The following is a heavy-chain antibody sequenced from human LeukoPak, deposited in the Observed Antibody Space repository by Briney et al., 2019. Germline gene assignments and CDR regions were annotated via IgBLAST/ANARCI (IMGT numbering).Heavy chain of an antibody. CDR2: IYYSGST. CDR1: GGSISSSSYY. J-gene: IGHJ4*02. V-gene: IGHV4-39*07. CDR3: ARTAYYYDSSGYYPPFDY. Sequence: PSETLSLTCTVSGGSISSSSYYWGWIRQPPGKGLEWIGSIYYSGSTYYNPSLKSRVTISVDTSKNQFSLKLSSVTAADTAVYYCARTAYYYDSSGYYPPFDYWGQGTLVTVSS. D-gene: IGHD3-22*01.